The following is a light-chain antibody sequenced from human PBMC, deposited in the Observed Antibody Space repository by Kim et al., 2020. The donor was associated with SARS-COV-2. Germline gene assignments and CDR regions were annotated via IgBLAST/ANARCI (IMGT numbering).Light chain of an antibody. CDR1: SLRNYY. CDR3: SSRDSSGDNVML. J-gene: IGLJ3*02. V-gene: IGLV3-19*01. CDR2: GKH. Sequence: LGQTVLSTCQGDSLRNYYASWYQQRPGQAPRLLIYGKHSRPSGISDRFSGSTSGNTASLTITATQAEDEADYFCSSRDSSGDNVMLFGGGTQLTVL.